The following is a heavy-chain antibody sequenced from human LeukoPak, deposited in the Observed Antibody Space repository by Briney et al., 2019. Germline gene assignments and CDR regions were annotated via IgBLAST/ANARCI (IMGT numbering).Heavy chain of an antibody. CDR1: GFTFSDYY. Sequence: GGSLRLSCAASGFTFSDYYMSWIRQAPGKGLEWVSYISSSGSTIYYADSVKGRFTISRDNAKNSLYLQVNSLRAEDTAVYYCASPGAPGLFDPWGQGTLVTVSS. CDR2: ISSSGSTI. J-gene: IGHJ5*02. CDR3: ASPGAPGLFDP. D-gene: IGHD1-14*01. V-gene: IGHV3-11*01.